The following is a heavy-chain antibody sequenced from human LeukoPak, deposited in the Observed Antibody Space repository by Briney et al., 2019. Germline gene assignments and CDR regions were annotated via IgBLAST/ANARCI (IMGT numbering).Heavy chain of an antibody. V-gene: IGHV4-59*01. D-gene: IGHD6-6*01. CDR2: IYYSGST. J-gene: IGHJ4*02. CDR1: GGSFSGYY. CDR3: AREAVHFGY. Sequence: PSETLSLTCAVYGGSFSGYYWSWIRQHPGKGLEWIGYIYYSGSTNYNPSLKSRVTISVDTSKNQFSLKLSSVTAADTAVYYCAREAVHFGYWGQGTLVTVSS.